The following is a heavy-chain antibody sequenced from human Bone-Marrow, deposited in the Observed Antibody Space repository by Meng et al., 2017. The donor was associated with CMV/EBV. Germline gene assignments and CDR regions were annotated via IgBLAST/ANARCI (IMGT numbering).Heavy chain of an antibody. CDR3: ARNNYDFWSGGPYYYGMDV. CDR1: GYSISSGYY. J-gene: IGHJ6*02. V-gene: IGHV4-38-2*02. CDR2: IYHSGST. Sequence: GSLRLSCTVSGYSISSGYYWGWIRQPPGKGLEWIGSIYHSGSTYYNPSLKSRVTISVDTSKNQFSLKLSSVTAADTAVYYCARNNYDFWSGGPYYYGMDVWGQGTTVTVSS. D-gene: IGHD3-3*01.